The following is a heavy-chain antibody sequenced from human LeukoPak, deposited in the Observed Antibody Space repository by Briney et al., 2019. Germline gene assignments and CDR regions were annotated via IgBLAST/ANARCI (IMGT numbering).Heavy chain of an antibody. CDR3: AREYTGIAEYYFDY. CDR1: GGSISSYY. V-gene: IGHV4-4*07. J-gene: IGHJ4*02. Sequence: SETLSLTCTVSGGSISSYYWSWIRQPAGKRLEWIGRIYTSGSTNYNPSLKSRVTMSVDTSKNQFSLKLSSVTAADTAVYYCAREYTGIAEYYFDYWGQGTLVTVSS. CDR2: IYTSGST. D-gene: IGHD6-13*01.